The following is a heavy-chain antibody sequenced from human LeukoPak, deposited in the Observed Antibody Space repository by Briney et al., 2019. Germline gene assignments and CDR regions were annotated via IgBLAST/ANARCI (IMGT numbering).Heavy chain of an antibody. CDR3: ARGGGAAADYSYYYMDV. D-gene: IGHD6-13*01. V-gene: IGHV1-18*01. CDR1: GYTFTSYG. J-gene: IGHJ6*03. Sequence: ASVKVSYKASGYTFTSYGITWVRQAPGQGLEWMGWISAYNGNTNYAQKLQGRVTMTTDTSTSTAYMELRSLRSDDTAVYYCARGGGAAADYSYYYMDVWGKGTTVTVSS. CDR2: ISAYNGNT.